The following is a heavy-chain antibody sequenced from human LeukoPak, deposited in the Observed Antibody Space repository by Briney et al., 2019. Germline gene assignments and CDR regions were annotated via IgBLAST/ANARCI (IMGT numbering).Heavy chain of an antibody. CDR2: ISSCGSTI. CDR1: GFTFSSYE. J-gene: IGHJ6*03. D-gene: IGHD3-10*01. Sequence: GGSLRLSCAASGFTFSSYEMNWVRQAPGKGLEWVSYISSCGSTIYYADSVKGRFTISRDNAKNSLYLQMNSLRAEDTAVYYCARVQVEYYYGSGSYYRYYYYMDVWGKGTTVTISS. CDR3: ARVQVEYYYGSGSYYRYYYYMDV. V-gene: IGHV3-48*03.